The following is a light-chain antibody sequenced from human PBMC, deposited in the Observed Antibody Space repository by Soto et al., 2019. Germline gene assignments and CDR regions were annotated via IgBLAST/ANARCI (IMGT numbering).Light chain of an antibody. CDR1: QTISTY. Sequence: DIQMTQSPSSLSASVGDRVTITCRASQTISTYLNWFQHKPGKAPKLLIYAASTLQSGVPSRFSGSGSGTEFTLTISSLQPEDFATYYCQQLNTYLPITFGQGTRLEIK. CDR2: AAS. J-gene: IGKJ5*01. V-gene: IGKV1-9*01. CDR3: QQLNTYLPIT.